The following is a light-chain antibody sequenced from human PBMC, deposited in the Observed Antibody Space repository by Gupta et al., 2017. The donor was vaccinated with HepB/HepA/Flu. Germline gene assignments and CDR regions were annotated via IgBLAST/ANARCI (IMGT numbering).Light chain of an antibody. Sequence: DIAMTQSQATLSVSPVERATLSCRASQSVSSNLAWSQQRPGQAPRLLIYGASTRATGIPARFSGSGSGTEFTLTISSLQSEDFAVYYCQQYNNWPPFTFGPGTKVDIK. J-gene: IGKJ3*01. V-gene: IGKV3-15*01. CDR3: QQYNNWPPFT. CDR1: QSVSSN. CDR2: GAS.